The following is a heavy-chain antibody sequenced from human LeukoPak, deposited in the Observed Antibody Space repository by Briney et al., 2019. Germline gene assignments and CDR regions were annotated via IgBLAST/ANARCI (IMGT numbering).Heavy chain of an antibody. CDR3: AKKPVTIKYPFDN. Sequence: GGSLRLSCAASGFTFSNYAMTWVRQAPGKGLEWVSTITGSGYDAYYADSVKGRFSISRDNSKNMLYLHMDSLRAEDTAVYYCAKKPVTIKYPFDNWGLGTLVTVSS. D-gene: IGHD5-24*01. CDR2: ITGSGYDA. J-gene: IGHJ4*02. CDR1: GFTFSNYA. V-gene: IGHV3-23*01.